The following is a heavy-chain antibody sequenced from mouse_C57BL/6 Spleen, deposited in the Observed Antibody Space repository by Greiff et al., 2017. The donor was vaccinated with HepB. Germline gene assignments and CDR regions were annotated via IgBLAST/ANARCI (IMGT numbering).Heavy chain of an antibody. CDR2: INPNNGGT. D-gene: IGHD1-1*01. CDR1: GYTFTDYY. J-gene: IGHJ4*01. CDR3: ARSPYYYGLAMDY. Sequence: EVQLQQSGPELVKPGASVKISCKASGYTFTDYYMNWVKQSHGKSLEWIGDINPNNGGTSYNQKFKGKAILTVDKSSSTAYMELRSLTSEDSAVYYCARSPYYYGLAMDYWGQGTSVTVSS. V-gene: IGHV1-26*01.